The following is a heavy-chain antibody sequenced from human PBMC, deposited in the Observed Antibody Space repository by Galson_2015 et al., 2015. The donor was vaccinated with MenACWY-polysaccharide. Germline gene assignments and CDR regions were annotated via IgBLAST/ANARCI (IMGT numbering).Heavy chain of an antibody. Sequence: SLRLSCAASGFTFSTYTVHWVRQAPGKGLEWVAVISNDGSNKYYADSVKGRFTISRDNSKNTLYLQMNSLRAEDTAVYYCARGGSTDYYPAGTYYKCDSWGQGTLVTVSS. CDR2: ISNDGSNK. J-gene: IGHJ4*02. CDR1: GFTFSTYT. D-gene: IGHD3-10*01. CDR3: ARGGSTDYYPAGTYYKCDS. V-gene: IGHV3-30-3*01.